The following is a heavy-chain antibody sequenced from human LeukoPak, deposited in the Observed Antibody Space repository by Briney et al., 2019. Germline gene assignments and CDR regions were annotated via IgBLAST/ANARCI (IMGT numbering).Heavy chain of an antibody. Sequence: SETLSLTCAVYGGSFSGYYWSWIRQPPGKGLEWIGEINHSGSTNYNPSLKSRVTISVDTSKNQFSLKLSSVTAADTAVYYCARGASTVTTDYFDYWGQGTLVTVS. J-gene: IGHJ4*02. CDR1: GGSFSGYY. D-gene: IGHD4-11*01. V-gene: IGHV4-34*01. CDR2: INHSGST. CDR3: ARGASTVTTDYFDY.